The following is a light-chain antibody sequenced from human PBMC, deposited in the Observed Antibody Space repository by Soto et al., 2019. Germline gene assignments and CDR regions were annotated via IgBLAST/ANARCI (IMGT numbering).Light chain of an antibody. CDR1: QVITND. CDR2: DAS. Sequence: DIQMTHSPSSLSASTLDRVTITCRSSQVITNDLGWYQQKPGKAPNLLIYDASTLMSGVPSRFSGSGSGTEFTLTISSLQPGDFATYYCQQSETYPLTFGQGTRLEN. CDR3: QQSETYPLT. V-gene: IGKV1-17*01. J-gene: IGKJ5*01.